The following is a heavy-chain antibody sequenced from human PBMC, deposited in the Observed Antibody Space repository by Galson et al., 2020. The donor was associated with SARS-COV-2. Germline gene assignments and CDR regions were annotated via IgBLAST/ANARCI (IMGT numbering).Heavy chain of an antibody. J-gene: IGHJ4*02. CDR3: AAHDPTYDGSNALDY. Sequence: SETLSLTCTVSGCSISSGSYYWSWIRQPAGKGLESIGRINTSGTTNYNPSLKSRVTISVDTSKNQFSLKMSSVTDAYTAVYYCAAHDPTYDGSNALDYWGKGTLVTVSS. CDR2: INTSGTT. V-gene: IGHV4-61*02. D-gene: IGHD3-10*01. CDR1: GCSISSGSYY.